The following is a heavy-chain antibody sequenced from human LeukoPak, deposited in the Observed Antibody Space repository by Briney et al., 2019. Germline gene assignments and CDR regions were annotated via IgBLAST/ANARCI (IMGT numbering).Heavy chain of an antibody. Sequence: SETLSLTCTVSGGSISSHYWSWIRQPPGKGLEWIGYIYYSGSTNYNPSLKSRVTISVDTSKNQFSLKLSSVTAADTAVYYCARVGLYCSSTSCYEDWFDPWGQGTLVTVSS. CDR1: GGSISSHY. D-gene: IGHD2-2*01. CDR3: ARVGLYCSSTSCYEDWFDP. V-gene: IGHV4-59*11. CDR2: IYYSGST. J-gene: IGHJ5*02.